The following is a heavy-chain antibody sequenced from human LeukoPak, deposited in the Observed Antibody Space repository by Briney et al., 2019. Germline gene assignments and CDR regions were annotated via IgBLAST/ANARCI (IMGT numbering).Heavy chain of an antibody. D-gene: IGHD3-22*01. J-gene: IGHJ3*02. CDR1: GYSFTSYW. V-gene: IGHV5-51*01. Sequence: GESLKISCQGSGYSFTSYWIGWVRQMPGKGLEWMGIIYPGDSDTRYSPSFQGQVTISADKSISTAYLQWSSLKASDTAMYYCARLYYYDSSGYSTIDTFDIWGQGTMVTVSS. CDR2: IYPGDSDT. CDR3: ARLYYYDSSGYSTIDTFDI.